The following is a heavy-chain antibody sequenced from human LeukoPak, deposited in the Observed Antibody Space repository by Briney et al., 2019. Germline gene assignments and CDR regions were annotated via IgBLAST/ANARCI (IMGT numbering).Heavy chain of an antibody. Sequence: ASVKVSCKASGGTFSSYAISWVRQTPGQGLEWMGRIIPILGIANYAQKFQGRVTMTTDTSTSIAYMELRSLRSDDTAVYYCARERVARGENFDYWGQGTLVTVSS. V-gene: IGHV1-69*04. CDR3: ARERVARGENFDY. J-gene: IGHJ4*02. CDR2: IIPILGIA. CDR1: GGTFSSYA. D-gene: IGHD3-10*01.